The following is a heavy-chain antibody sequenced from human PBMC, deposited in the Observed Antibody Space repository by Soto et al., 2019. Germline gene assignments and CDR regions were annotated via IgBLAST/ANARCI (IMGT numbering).Heavy chain of an antibody. D-gene: IGHD6-13*01. Sequence: ASVKVSCKASGYTFTAYYMHWVRQAPGQGLEWMGWINPNSGGTNYAQKFQGRVTMTRDTSISIAYMELSSLEASDTAIYYCAVFRSSWFGDGRLDSWGPGTLVTVSS. CDR1: GYTFTAYY. CDR2: INPNSGGT. V-gene: IGHV1-2*02. J-gene: IGHJ4*02. CDR3: AVFRSSWFGDGRLDS.